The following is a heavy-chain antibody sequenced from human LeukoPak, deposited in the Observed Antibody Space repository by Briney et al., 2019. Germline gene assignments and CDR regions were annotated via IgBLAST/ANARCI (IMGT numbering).Heavy chain of an antibody. J-gene: IGHJ5*02. CDR2: IYYSGST. V-gene: IGHV4-39*07. D-gene: IGHD3-10*01. CDR1: GGSISSYY. CDR3: ARDRNYYYGSGNYYNVGPYNWFDP. Sequence: SETLSLTCTVSGGSISSYYWGWIRQPPGKGLEWIGSIYYSGSTYYNPPLKSRVTISVDTSKNQFSLKLSSVTAADTAVYYCARDRNYYYGSGNYYNVGPYNWFDPWGQGTLVTVSS.